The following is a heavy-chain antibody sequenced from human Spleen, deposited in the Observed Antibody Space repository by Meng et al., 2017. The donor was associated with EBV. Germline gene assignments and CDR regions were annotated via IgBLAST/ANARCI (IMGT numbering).Heavy chain of an antibody. D-gene: IGHD6-13*01. Sequence: QVLWVQSVSEFREPGASVKISCKASEYHFTNYHLNWVRQAPGQGLEWMGWINTHPGNPTYARGFTGRFVFSLDTSVSTAFLQISSLTADDTAVYYCAAWAEQLANWFDPWGQGTLVTVSS. V-gene: IGHV7-4-1*02. CDR2: INTHPGNP. CDR3: AAWAEQLANWFDP. J-gene: IGHJ5*02. CDR1: EYHFTNYH.